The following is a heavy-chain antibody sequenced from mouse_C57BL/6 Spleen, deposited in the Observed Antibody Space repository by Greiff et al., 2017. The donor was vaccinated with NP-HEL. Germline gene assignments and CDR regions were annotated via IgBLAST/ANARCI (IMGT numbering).Heavy chain of an antibody. D-gene: IGHD1-1*01. CDR3: ARRGGSSYGYFDY. V-gene: IGHV1-59*01. Sequence: QVQLKQPGAELVRPGTSVKLSCKASGYTFTSYWMHWVKQRPGQGLEWIGVIDPSDSYTNYNQKFKGKATLTVDTSSSTAYMQLSSLTSEDSAVYYCARRGGSSYGYFDYWGQGTTLTVSS. CDR2: IDPSDSYT. J-gene: IGHJ2*01. CDR1: GYTFTSYW.